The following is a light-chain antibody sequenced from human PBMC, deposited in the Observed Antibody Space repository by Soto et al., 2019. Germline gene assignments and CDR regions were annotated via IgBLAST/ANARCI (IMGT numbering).Light chain of an antibody. CDR3: QQHNSYSGT. CDR2: KAS. V-gene: IGKV1-5*03. CDR1: ESISTW. Sequence: DIQMTQSPSTLSASVGDRVTITCRASESISTWLAWYQQKPGTAPKLLIYKASSLESGVPSRFSGSGSGTEFTLTISRLQPDDFATYYCQQHNSYSGTFGQGTKVDIK. J-gene: IGKJ1*01.